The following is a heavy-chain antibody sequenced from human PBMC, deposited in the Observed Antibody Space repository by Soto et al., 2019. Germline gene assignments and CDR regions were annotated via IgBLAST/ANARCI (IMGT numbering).Heavy chain of an antibody. V-gene: IGHV4-39*01. CDR1: GSSINSSGHY. CDR2: MFYGVST. Sequence: PSETLSLTCTVSGSSINSSGHYWGWIRQPPGKGLEWIGSMFYGVSTYYNPSLKSRVTVSVDTSKNQFSLNLRSVAAADTAVYYCARLPSRHLVDYWGQGTLVTVSS. CDR3: ARLPSRHLVDY. D-gene: IGHD3-3*02. J-gene: IGHJ4*02.